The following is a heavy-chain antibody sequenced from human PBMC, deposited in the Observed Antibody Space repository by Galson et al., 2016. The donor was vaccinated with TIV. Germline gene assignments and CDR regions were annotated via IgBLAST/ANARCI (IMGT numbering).Heavy chain of an antibody. CDR2: RSYDGSNE. J-gene: IGHJ4*02. Sequence: SLRLSCAASGFPFSSYTMHWVRQAPGKGLEWVAIRSYDGSNEFYADSVKGRFTISRDNSKNTLYLQIDSPRIEDTAVYYCARDGHDFWSGGANTLDYWGQGTLVTVSS. CDR3: ARDGHDFWSGGANTLDY. CDR1: GFPFSSYT. V-gene: IGHV3-30*04. D-gene: IGHD3-3*01.